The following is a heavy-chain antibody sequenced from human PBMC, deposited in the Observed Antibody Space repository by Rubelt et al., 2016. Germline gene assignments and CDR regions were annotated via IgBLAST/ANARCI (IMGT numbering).Heavy chain of an antibody. Sequence: QVQLQQWGAGLLKPSETLSLTCAVYGGSFSGYYWSWIRQPPGKGLEWIGEINHSGSTNYNPSLKGRGTISVGTSKNQFSLKLSSVTAADTAVYYCARVRDGYNYFDYWGQGTLVTVSS. D-gene: IGHD5-24*01. V-gene: IGHV4-34*01. CDR2: INHSGST. CDR3: ARVRDGYNYFDY. CDR1: GGSFSGYY. J-gene: IGHJ4*02.